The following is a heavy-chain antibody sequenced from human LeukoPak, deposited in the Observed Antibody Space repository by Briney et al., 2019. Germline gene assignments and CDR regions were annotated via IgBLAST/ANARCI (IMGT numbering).Heavy chain of an antibody. CDR3: AKYSSSSNYYYGMDV. CDR2: IWYDGSNK. D-gene: IGHD6-6*01. J-gene: IGHJ6*02. V-gene: IGHV3-33*06. Sequence: PGRSLRLSCAASGFTFSSYSMHWVRQAPGKGLEWVAVIWYDGSNKYYADSVKGRFTISRDNSKNTLYLQMNSLRPEDTAVYYCAKYSSSSNYYYGMDVWGQGTTVTVSS. CDR1: GFTFSSYS.